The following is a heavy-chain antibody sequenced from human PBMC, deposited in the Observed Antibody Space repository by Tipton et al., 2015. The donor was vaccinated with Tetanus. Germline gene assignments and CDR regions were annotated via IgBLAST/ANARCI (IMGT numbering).Heavy chain of an antibody. V-gene: IGHV4-39*01. CDR1: GGSISSSSYY. Sequence: TLSLTCTVSGGSISSSSYYWGWIRQPPGKGLEWIGSIYYSGSTYYNPSLKSRVTISVDTSKNQFSLKLSSVTAADTAVYYCARQLEVGAAIAYWGQGTLVTVSS. CDR3: ARQLEVGAAIAY. CDR2: IYYSGST. J-gene: IGHJ4*02. D-gene: IGHD2-2*01.